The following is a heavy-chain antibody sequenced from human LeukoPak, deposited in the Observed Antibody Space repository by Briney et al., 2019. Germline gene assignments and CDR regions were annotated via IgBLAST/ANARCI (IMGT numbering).Heavy chain of an antibody. Sequence: GGSLRLSCAASGFTFDDYTMHWVRQAPGKGLEWVSYISSSSSYTNYADSVKGRFTISRDNAKNSLYLQMNSLRAADTAVYYCARVWRSGRYGGFDYWGQGTLVTVSS. CDR3: ARVWRSGRYGGFDY. D-gene: IGHD4-23*01. CDR2: ISSSSSYT. V-gene: IGHV3-11*06. CDR1: GFTFDDYT. J-gene: IGHJ4*02.